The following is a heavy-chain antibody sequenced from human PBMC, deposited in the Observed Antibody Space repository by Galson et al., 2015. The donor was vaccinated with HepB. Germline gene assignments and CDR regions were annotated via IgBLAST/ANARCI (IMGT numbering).Heavy chain of an antibody. D-gene: IGHD3-16*02. CDR2: INAGNGNT. CDR1: GYTFTSYA. Sequence: SVKVSCKASGYTFTSYAMHWVRQAPGQRLEWMGWINAGNGNTKYSQEFQGRVTITRDTSASTAYMELSSLRSEDTAVYYCARSTICDYVWGSYRRHEPFDYWGQGTLVTVSS. CDR3: ARSTICDYVWGSYRRHEPFDY. J-gene: IGHJ4*02. V-gene: IGHV1-3*01.